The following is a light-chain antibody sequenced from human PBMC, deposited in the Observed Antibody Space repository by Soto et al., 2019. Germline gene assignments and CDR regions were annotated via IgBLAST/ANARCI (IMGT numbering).Light chain of an antibody. J-gene: IGLJ1*01. CDR3: SSFVDGTSYV. V-gene: IGLV2-8*01. CDR1: SSDVGAFNY. CDR2: EVN. Sequence: QSALTQPPSASGSPGQSVTISCTGTSSDVGAFNYVSWYQHHPGKAPKFLIYEVNQRPSGVPDRFSGSKSGNTASLTVSGLQPEDEAEYFCSSFVDGTSYVFGTGTKLTVL.